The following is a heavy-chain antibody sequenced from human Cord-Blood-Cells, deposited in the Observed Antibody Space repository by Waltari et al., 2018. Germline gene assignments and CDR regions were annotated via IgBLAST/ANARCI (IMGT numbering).Heavy chain of an antibody. CDR3: VRDQGGSYYGGGY. J-gene: IGHJ4*02. CDR2: IIPILGIA. CDR1: GGTSSSHS. D-gene: IGHD1-26*01. Sequence: QVQLVQSGAEVKKPGSSVKVSCKASGGTSSSHSNSWVRQAPGQGLEWMGSIIPILGIANYAQKFQGRVTITADKSTSTAYMELSSLRSEDTAVYYCVRDQGGSYYGGGYWGQGTLVTVSS. V-gene: IGHV1-69*09.